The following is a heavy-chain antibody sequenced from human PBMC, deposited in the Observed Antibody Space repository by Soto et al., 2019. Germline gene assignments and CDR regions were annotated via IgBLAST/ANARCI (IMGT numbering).Heavy chain of an antibody. CDR3: ARDEWELLNYYFDY. V-gene: IGHV1-18*01. D-gene: IGHD1-26*01. J-gene: IGHJ4*02. Sequence: PGESLKISCKGSGYSFTSYGISWVRQAPGQGLEWMGWISAYNGNTNYAQKLQGRVTMTTDTSTSTAYMELRSLRSDDTAVYYCARDEWELLNYYFDYWGQGTLVTVSS. CDR1: GYSFTSYG. CDR2: ISAYNGNT.